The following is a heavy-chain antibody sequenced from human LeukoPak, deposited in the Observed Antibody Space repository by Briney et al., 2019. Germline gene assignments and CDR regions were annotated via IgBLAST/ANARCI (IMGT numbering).Heavy chain of an antibody. D-gene: IGHD3-3*01. Sequence: GGSLRLSCAASGFTFSSYAMHWVRQAPGKGLGWVAVLSYDGSNKYYADSVKGRFTISRDNSKNTLYLQMNSLRAEDTAVYYCARARHAEYYDFWSGYLDYWGQGTLVTVSS. CDR3: ARARHAEYYDFWSGYLDY. J-gene: IGHJ4*02. CDR1: GFTFSSYA. V-gene: IGHV3-30*01. CDR2: LSYDGSNK.